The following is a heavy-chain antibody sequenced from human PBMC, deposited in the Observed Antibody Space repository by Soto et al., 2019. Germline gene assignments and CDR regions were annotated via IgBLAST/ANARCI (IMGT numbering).Heavy chain of an antibody. Sequence: SGPKLVNPTQTLTLTCTVSGFSLSGSGMRVTWIRQPPGKALEWPARIDWEDTKLYSTSLKTRLTISKDTSKNQVVLTMTNVDPADTGTYYCARAFYGMDVWGQGTTVTVSS. CDR3: ARAFYGMDV. CDR2: IDWEDTK. CDR1: GFSLSGSGMR. J-gene: IGHJ6*02. V-gene: IGHV2-70*04.